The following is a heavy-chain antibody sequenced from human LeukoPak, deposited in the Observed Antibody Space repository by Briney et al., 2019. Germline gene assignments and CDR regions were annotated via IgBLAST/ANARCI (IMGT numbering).Heavy chain of an antibody. D-gene: IGHD3-9*01. J-gene: IGHJ6*03. CDR2: ISWNSGDI. CDR3: ARAINYDILTGGNYYYYMDV. Sequence: GGSLRLSCAASGFTFDDYAMHWVRQAPGKGLEWVSGISWNSGDIGYADSVKGRFTIPRDNAKNSLYLQMNSLRAEDTAVYYCARAINYDILTGGNYYYYMDVWGKGTTVTVSS. CDR1: GFTFDDYA. V-gene: IGHV3-9*01.